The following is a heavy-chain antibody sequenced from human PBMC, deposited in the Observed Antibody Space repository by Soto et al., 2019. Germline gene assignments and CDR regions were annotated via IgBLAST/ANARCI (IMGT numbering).Heavy chain of an antibody. CDR2: IIPIFGTA. CDR1: GGTFSSYA. D-gene: IGHD1-20*01. J-gene: IGHJ4*02. V-gene: IGHV1-69*06. Sequence: AVKVSCKASGGTFSSYAISWVRQAPGQGLEWMGGIIPIFGTANYAQKFQGRVTITADKSTSTAYMELSSLRSEDTAVYYCARRGSYNWNDAYFDYWGQGTLVTVSS. CDR3: ARRGSYNWNDAYFDY.